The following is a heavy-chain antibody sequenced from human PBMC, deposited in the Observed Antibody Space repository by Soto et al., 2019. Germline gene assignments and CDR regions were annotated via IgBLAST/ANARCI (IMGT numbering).Heavy chain of an antibody. CDR1: GFSLSTSGVG. Sequence: QITLKESGPTLVKPTQTLTLTCTFSGFSLSTSGVGVGWIRQPPGKALEWLALIYWDDDKRYSPSLKSRLTITKDTSKNQVVLTMTNIDPVDTATYYCAHSPGIAVDVRRGWFDPWGQGTLVTVSS. D-gene: IGHD6-19*01. J-gene: IGHJ5*02. CDR3: AHSPGIAVDVRRGWFDP. V-gene: IGHV2-5*02. CDR2: IYWDDDK.